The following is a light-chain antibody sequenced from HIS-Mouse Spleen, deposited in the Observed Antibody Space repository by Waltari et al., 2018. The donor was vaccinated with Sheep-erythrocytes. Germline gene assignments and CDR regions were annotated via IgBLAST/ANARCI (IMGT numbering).Light chain of an antibody. Sequence: QSALTQPRSVSGSPGQSVTIPCTGTSSDLRGSNYFPWYQHPPGKAPKLMIYEVSKRPSGVPDRFSGSKSGNTASLTISGLQAEDEADYYCCSYAGSYTFWVFGGGTRLTVL. J-gene: IGLJ3*02. V-gene: IGLV2-11*01. CDR3: CSYAGSYTFWV. CDR1: SSDLRGSNY. CDR2: EVS.